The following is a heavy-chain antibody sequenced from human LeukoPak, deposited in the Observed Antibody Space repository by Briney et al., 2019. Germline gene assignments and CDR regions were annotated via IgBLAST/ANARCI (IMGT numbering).Heavy chain of an antibody. D-gene: IGHD1-14*01. V-gene: IGHV3-21*01. J-gene: IGHJ4*02. CDR2: ISSSSSYI. Sequence: KSGGSLRLSCAASGFTFSSYAMSWVRQAPGKGLEWVSSISSSSSYIYYADSVKGRFTISRDNAKNSLYLQMNSLRAEDTAVYYCAREPGGNHKLDYWGQGTLVTVSS. CDR1: GFTFSSYA. CDR3: AREPGGNHKLDY.